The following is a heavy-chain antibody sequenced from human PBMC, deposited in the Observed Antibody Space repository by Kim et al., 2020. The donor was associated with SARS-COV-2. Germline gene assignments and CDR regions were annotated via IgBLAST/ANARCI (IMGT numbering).Heavy chain of an antibody. J-gene: IGHJ6*03. Sequence: GGALRLSCAASGFAFNNYAMHWVRQAPGKGLEWVATISYEGGNKEYADSVKGRFTISRDNSKNTLYLQINSLRSEDTAVYFCAKDQEDCGGECSSMYYYYDMDVWGKGTTVTVSS. V-gene: IGHV3-30*18. D-gene: IGHD2-21*01. CDR1: GFAFNNYA. CDR3: AKDQEDCGGECSSMYYYYDMDV. CDR2: ISYEGGNK.